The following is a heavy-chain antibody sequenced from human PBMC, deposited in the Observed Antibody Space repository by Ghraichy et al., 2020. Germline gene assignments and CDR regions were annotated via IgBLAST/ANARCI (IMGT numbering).Heavy chain of an antibody. V-gene: IGHV4-31*03. Sequence: SETLSLTCTVSGGSISSGGYYWSWIRQHPGKGLEWIGYIYYSGSTYYNPSLKSRVTISVDTSKNQFSLKLSSVTAADTAVYYCARVPGSGSPLYYFDYWGQGTLVTVSS. J-gene: IGHJ4*02. CDR3: ARVPGSGSPLYYFDY. D-gene: IGHD3-10*01. CDR2: IYYSGST. CDR1: GGSISSGGYY.